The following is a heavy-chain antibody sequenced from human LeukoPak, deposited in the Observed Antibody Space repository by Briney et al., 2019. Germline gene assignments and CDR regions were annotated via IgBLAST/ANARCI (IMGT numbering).Heavy chain of an antibody. Sequence: GGSLRLSCAASGFTFSSYSMNWVRQAPGKGLEWVSSISSSSSYIYYADSVKGRFTISRDNAKNSLYLQMNSLRAEDTAVYYCARAPYSSTWRPKYYYGMDVWGQGTTVTVSS. CDR2: ISSSSSYI. J-gene: IGHJ6*02. CDR3: ARAPYSSTWRPKYYYGMDV. V-gene: IGHV3-21*01. CDR1: GFTFSSYS. D-gene: IGHD6-13*01.